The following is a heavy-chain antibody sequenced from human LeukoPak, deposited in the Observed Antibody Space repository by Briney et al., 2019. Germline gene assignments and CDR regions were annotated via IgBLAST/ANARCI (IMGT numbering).Heavy chain of an antibody. Sequence: GASVKVSCKASGYTFTGYYMHWVRQAPGQGLEWMGWINPNSGGTNYAQKFQGWVTMTRDTSISTAYMELSRLRSDDTAVYYCARDRHLTGSYFGFDYWGQGTLVTVSS. CDR2: INPNSGGT. CDR3: ARDRHLTGSYFGFDY. J-gene: IGHJ4*02. CDR1: GYTFTGYY. D-gene: IGHD1-26*01. V-gene: IGHV1-2*04.